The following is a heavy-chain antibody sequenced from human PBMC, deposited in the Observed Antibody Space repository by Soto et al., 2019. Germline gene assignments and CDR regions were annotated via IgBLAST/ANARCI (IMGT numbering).Heavy chain of an antibody. J-gene: IGHJ5*02. CDR3: ARDRNTMVRGGINWFDP. Sequence: SETLSLTCTVSGDSISTNSYSWGWIRQPPGKGLEWIGYIYYSGSTYYNPSLKSRVTISVDTSKNQFSLKLSSVTAADTAVYYCARDRNTMVRGGINWFDPWGQGTLVTVSS. D-gene: IGHD3-10*01. V-gene: IGHV4-30-4*08. CDR2: IYYSGST. CDR1: GDSISTNSYS.